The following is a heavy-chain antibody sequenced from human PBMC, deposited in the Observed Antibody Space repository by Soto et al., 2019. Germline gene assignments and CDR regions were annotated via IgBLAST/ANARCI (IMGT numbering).Heavy chain of an antibody. CDR2: INHSGST. J-gene: IGHJ4*02. V-gene: IGHV4-34*01. Sequence: QVQLQQWGAGLLKPSETLSLTCAVYGGSFSGYYWSWIRQPPGKGLEWIGEINHSGSTNYNPSLKSRVTISVDTSKNQFSLKLSSVTAADTAVYYCARVGTYSSSWSKGDYWGQGTLVTVSS. CDR1: GGSFSGYY. D-gene: IGHD6-13*01. CDR3: ARVGTYSSSWSKGDY.